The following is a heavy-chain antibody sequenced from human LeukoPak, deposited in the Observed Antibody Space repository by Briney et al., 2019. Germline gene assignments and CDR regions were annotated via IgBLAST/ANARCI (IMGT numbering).Heavy chain of an antibody. J-gene: IGHJ4*02. CDR2: INHSGST. V-gene: IGHV4-34*01. CDR1: GGSFSDYY. CDR3: ARVLGGTSSNGFDY. D-gene: IGHD6-6*01. Sequence: SETLSLTCAVYGGSFSDYYWSWIRQPPGKGLEWIGEINHSGSTNYNPSLKSRVTISVDTSKNQFSLKLSSVTAADTAVYYCARVLGGTSSNGFDYWGQGTLVTVSS.